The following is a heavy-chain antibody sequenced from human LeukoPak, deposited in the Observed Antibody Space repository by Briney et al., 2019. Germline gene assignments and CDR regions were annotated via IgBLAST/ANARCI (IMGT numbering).Heavy chain of an antibody. J-gene: IGHJ3*02. CDR2: ISSSSSYI. CDR1: GFTFSSYS. Sequence: GGSLRLSCAAPGFTFSSYSMTWVRQAPGKGMEWVSSISSSSSYIYYADSVKGRFTISRDNAKNSLYLQMNSLRAEDTAVYYCARPYRLYSSRWYYHAFDIWGQGTMVTVSS. CDR3: ARPYRLYSSRWYYHAFDI. D-gene: IGHD6-13*01. V-gene: IGHV3-21*01.